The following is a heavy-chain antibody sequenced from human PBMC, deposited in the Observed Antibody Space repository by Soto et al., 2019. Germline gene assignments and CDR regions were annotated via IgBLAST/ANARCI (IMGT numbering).Heavy chain of an antibody. CDR3: ARGDSTDCSKGVCSFFYNHAMDV. Sequence: ASVKVSCKASGYSFTDYHIHWVRQAPGQGLEWLGRINPKSGGTSTAQKFQGWVTMTTDTSISTASMELTRLTSDDTAIYYCARGDSTDCSKGVCSFFYNHAMDVWGQGTTVTVSS. J-gene: IGHJ6*02. D-gene: IGHD2-8*01. CDR2: INPKSGGT. CDR1: GYSFTDYH. V-gene: IGHV1-2*04.